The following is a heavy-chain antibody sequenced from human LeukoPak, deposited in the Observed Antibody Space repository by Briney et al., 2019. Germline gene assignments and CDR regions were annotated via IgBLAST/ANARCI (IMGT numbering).Heavy chain of an antibody. D-gene: IGHD3-22*01. V-gene: IGHV1-2*02. CDR3: ARDPEQNYYDSSGYYNAFDI. Sequence: ASVQVSCQASGYTFIGYYMHWVRQAAGQGGEWMGWSNPNCGGTNYAQKFQGRVTMTRDTSISTAYMELSRLRSDDTAVYYCARDPEQNYYDSSGYYNAFDIWGQGTMVTVSS. CDR2: SNPNCGGT. J-gene: IGHJ3*02. CDR1: GYTFIGYY.